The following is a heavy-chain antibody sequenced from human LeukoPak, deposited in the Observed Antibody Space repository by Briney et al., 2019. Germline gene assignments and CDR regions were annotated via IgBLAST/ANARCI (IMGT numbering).Heavy chain of an antibody. CDR1: GFTFIGYA. CDR3: AKNTEGGHDFAQTPYYFDC. Sequence: PGGSLRLSCAASGFTFIGYAMSWVRQAPGKGLEWVSIISGSGGSTDYADSVKGRFTISRDNSKNTLYLQMNSLRAEDTALYFCAKNTEGGHDFAQTPYYFDCWGQGTLVTVSS. D-gene: IGHD3-3*01. CDR2: ISGSGGST. V-gene: IGHV3-23*01. J-gene: IGHJ4*02.